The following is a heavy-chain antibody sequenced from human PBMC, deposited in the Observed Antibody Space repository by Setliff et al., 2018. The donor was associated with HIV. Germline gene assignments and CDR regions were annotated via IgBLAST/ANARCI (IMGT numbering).Heavy chain of an antibody. Sequence: SETLSLTCTVSGGSISSSSYYWGWIRQPPGKGLEWIGSIYFSGSTNYNPSLKSRVTISVDTSKNQFSLKLSSVTAADTAVYYCARGPLDYYDSSGYLDAFDIWGQGTMVTVSS. CDR1: GGSISSSSYY. J-gene: IGHJ3*02. CDR3: ARGPLDYYDSSGYLDAFDI. CDR2: IYFSGST. D-gene: IGHD3-22*01. V-gene: IGHV4-39*07.